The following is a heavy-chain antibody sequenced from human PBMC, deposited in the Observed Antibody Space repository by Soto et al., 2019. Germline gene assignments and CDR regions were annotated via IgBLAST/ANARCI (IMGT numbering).Heavy chain of an antibody. CDR1: GFTSSSYA. CDR3: AKDPGMVRGEYYFDY. V-gene: IGHV3-23*01. D-gene: IGHD3-10*01. Sequence: GASLRLSCATSGFTSSSYAMSWVRQAPGKGLEWVSAISGSGGSTYYADSVKGRFTISRDNSKNTLYLQMNSLRAEDTAVYYCAKDPGMVRGEYYFDYWGQGTLVTVSS. CDR2: ISGSGGST. J-gene: IGHJ4*02.